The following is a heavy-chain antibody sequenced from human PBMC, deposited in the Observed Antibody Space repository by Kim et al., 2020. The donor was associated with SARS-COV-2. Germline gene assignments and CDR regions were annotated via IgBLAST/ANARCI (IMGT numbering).Heavy chain of an antibody. V-gene: IGHV3-21*01. Sequence: ADSVKGRFTISRDNAKNSLYLQMNSLRAEDTAVYYCARDGEWELLHAFDIWGQGTMVTVSS. J-gene: IGHJ3*02. CDR3: ARDGEWELLHAFDI. D-gene: IGHD1-26*01.